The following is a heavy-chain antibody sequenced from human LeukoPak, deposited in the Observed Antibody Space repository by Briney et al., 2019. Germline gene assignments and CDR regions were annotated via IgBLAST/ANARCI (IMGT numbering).Heavy chain of an antibody. CDR1: GYTFTSYG. CDR3: ARRTVANAFDI. J-gene: IGHJ3*02. D-gene: IGHD1-1*01. Sequence: GASVTVSCKASGYTFTSYGISWVRQAPGQGLEWMGWISAYNGNTNYAQKFQGRVTITRNTSISTAYMELSSLRSEDTAVYYCARRTVANAFDIWGQGTMVTVSS. V-gene: IGHV1-18*01. CDR2: ISAYNGNT.